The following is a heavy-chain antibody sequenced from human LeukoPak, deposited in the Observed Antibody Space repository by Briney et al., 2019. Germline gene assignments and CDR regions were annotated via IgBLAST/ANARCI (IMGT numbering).Heavy chain of an antibody. D-gene: IGHD3-22*01. J-gene: IGHJ3*02. CDR3: ARAPRQDYYDSSGYPRMDAFDI. CDR1: GFTLSSYS. Sequence: GGSLRLSCAASGFTLSSYSMNCVRQAPGKGLEWVSSISSSSSYIYYADSVKGRFTISRDNAKNPLYLQMNSLRAEDTAVYYCARAPRQDYYDSSGYPRMDAFDIWGQGTMVTVSS. CDR2: ISSSSSYI. V-gene: IGHV3-21*01.